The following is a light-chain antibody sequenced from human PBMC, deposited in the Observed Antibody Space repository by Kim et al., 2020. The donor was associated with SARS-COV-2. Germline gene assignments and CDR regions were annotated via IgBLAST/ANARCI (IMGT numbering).Light chain of an antibody. CDR2: AAS. CDR1: QSISIH. Sequence: ASVGDRVTITCRTTQSISIHLNWYQQKPGRAPKLLISAASTLQGGVPSRFSGSGSETDFTLTISSLQPEDFATYFCQQSYITPCTFGPGTKVDIK. V-gene: IGKV1-39*01. J-gene: IGKJ3*01. CDR3: QQSYITPCT.